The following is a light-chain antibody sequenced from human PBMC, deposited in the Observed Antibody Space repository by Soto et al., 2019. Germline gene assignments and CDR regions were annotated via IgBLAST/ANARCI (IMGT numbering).Light chain of an antibody. Sequence: QSALTQPASVSGSPGQSITISCTGTSSDVGAYNYVSWYQQHPGKAPKLMIYEVSNRPSGVSNRFSGSKSGSTASLTISGLQAEDEADYYCSSHTSSSTPYVFGTGTKLTV. CDR2: EVS. J-gene: IGLJ1*01. CDR1: SSDVGAYNY. V-gene: IGLV2-14*01. CDR3: SSHTSSSTPYV.